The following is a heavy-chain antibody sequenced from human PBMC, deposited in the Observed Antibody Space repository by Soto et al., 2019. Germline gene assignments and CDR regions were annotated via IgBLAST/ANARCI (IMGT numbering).Heavy chain of an antibody. CDR1: GGSISSGGYY. D-gene: IGHD2-15*01. Sequence: TSETLSLTCTVSGGSISSGGYYWSWIRQHPGKGLEWIGYIYYSGSTYYNPSLKSRVTISVDTSKNQFSLKLSSVTAADTAVYYCARSASRRLLHYFDYWGQGTLVTVSS. CDR3: ARSASRRLLHYFDY. CDR2: IYYSGST. V-gene: IGHV4-31*03. J-gene: IGHJ4*02.